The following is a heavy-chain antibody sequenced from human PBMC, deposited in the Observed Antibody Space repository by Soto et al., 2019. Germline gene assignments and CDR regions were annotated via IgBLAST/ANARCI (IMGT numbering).Heavy chain of an antibody. J-gene: IGHJ4*02. CDR1: GGSISSSSYY. V-gene: IGHV4-39*01. Sequence: SETLSLTCTVSGGSISSSSYYWGWIRQPPGKGLEWIGSIYYSGSTYYNPSLKSRVTISVDTSKNQFSLKLSSVTAADTAVYYCARQRGDYFFDYWGQRSLVTVSS. D-gene: IGHD4-17*01. CDR3: ARQRGDYFFDY. CDR2: IYYSGST.